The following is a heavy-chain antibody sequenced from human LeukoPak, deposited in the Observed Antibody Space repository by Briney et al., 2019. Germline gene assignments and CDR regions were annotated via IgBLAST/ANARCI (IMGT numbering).Heavy chain of an antibody. CDR1: GGSISSYY. CDR3: ARETAMASFDC. CDR2: IYYSGST. D-gene: IGHD5-18*01. V-gene: IGHV4-59*01. J-gene: IGHJ4*02. Sequence: SETLSLTCTVSGGSISSYYWSWIRQPPGKGLEWIGYIYYSGSTNYNPSLKSRVTISVDTSKNQLSLKLSSVTAADTAVYYCARETAMASFDCWGQGTLVTVSS.